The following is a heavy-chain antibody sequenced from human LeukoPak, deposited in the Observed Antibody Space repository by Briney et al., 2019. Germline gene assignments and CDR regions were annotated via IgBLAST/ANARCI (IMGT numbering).Heavy chain of an antibody. CDR2: IRYSGST. V-gene: IGHV4-39*01. CDR3: ATSDTVSTYNWFDP. Sequence: SETLSLTCNVSGGSISSNTYFWGWIRRPPGKGLEWIGSIRYSGSTYYNPSLRSRVTISVDTSKNQFSLNLSSLTAADTAVYYCATSDTVSTYNWFDPWGQGTLVTVS. D-gene: IGHD5/OR15-5a*01. J-gene: IGHJ5*02. CDR1: GGSISSNTYF.